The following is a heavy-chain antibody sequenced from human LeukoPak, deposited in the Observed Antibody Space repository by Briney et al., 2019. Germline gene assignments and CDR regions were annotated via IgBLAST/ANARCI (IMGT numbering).Heavy chain of an antibody. D-gene: IGHD1-26*01. CDR3: ARDFGVGATDY. CDR2: IYTSGST. V-gene: IGHV4-61*02. CDR1: GGSISSGSYY. Sequence: PSQTLSLTCTVSGGSISSGSYYCSWIRQPAGKGLEWIGRIYTSGSTNYNPSLKSRVTISVDTSKNQFSLKLSSVTAADTAVYYCARDFGVGATDYWGQGTLVTVSS. J-gene: IGHJ4*02.